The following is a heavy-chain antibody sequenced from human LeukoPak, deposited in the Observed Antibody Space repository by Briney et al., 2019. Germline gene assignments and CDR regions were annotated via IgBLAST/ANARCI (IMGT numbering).Heavy chain of an antibody. CDR1: VFTFSSYE. V-gene: IGHV3-48*03. D-gene: IGHD4-17*01. Sequence: GGSLRLSCAASVFTFSSYEMNWVRQAPGKGLEWVSYMSSSGSTIYYTDSVKGRFTISRGNAKNSLYLQKNSLRAEDTAVYYCASLNGDPYDYWGQGTVVTVSS. CDR3: ASLNGDPYDY. J-gene: IGHJ4*02. CDR2: MSSSGSTI.